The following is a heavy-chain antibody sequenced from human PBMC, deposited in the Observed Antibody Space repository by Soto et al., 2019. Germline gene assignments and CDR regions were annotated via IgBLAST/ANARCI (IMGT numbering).Heavy chain of an antibody. V-gene: IGHV2-5*02. D-gene: IGHD3-3*01. CDR1: GFSLSTSGEA. J-gene: IGHJ5*02. CDR2: IYWDDDN. CDR3: APYFSASPAGWFDP. Sequence: QITLKESGPALVKPTQTLTLTCTFSGFSLSTSGEAVGWIRQPPGEALEWLALIYWDDDNRYNPTLKTRLTITKGTSQNPVVLTMTNMDPVGTAPYYWAPYFSASPAGWFDPWGQGILVTVSS.